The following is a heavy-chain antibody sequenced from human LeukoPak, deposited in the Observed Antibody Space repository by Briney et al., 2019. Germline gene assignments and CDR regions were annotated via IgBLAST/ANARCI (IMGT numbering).Heavy chain of an antibody. Sequence: ASAKLCSTAAGSTLNMSGIRWMRQAPGQGLEWMGWFSPYNGHTNLAQTLQHRVTMTTATSTNTAYMELRSLRSDETAVYYCVSHRAGGYWAVGDCFDNSFWGQGTLVTVS. D-gene: IGHD2-21*02. CDR2: FSPYNGHT. V-gene: IGHV1-18*01. CDR1: GSTLNMSG. J-gene: IGHJ4*02. CDR3: VSHRAGGYWAVGDCFDNSF.